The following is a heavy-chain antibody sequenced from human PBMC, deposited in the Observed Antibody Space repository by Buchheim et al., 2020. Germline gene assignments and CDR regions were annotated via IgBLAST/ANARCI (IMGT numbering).Heavy chain of an antibody. CDR1: GFTFSTYA. Sequence: EVQLVESGGDLVQPGGSLRLSCAASGFTFSTYAMSWVRQAPGKGLEWDSTISSSGGSTFYADSVKGRFTISRDNSKNPLYLQIKSLRAEDTAVFYCAKRLGIEAGEGYDMDVWGQGTT. J-gene: IGHJ6*02. V-gene: IGHV3-23*04. CDR3: AKRLGIEAGEGYDMDV. CDR2: ISSSGGST. D-gene: IGHD6-19*01.